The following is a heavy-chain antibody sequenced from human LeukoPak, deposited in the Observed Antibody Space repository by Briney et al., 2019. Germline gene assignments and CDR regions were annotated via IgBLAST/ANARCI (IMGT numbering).Heavy chain of an antibody. CDR1: GFTFSTYA. CDR3: ARGGIAVAGTPGPPYYYGMDV. Sequence: GGSLRLSCAASGFTFSTYAMHWVRQAPGKGLEWVAVIWYDGSNKHYADSVKGRFTISRDNSENTLYLQMNSLRAEDTAVYYCARGGIAVAGTPGPPYYYGMDVWGQGTTVTDSS. D-gene: IGHD6-19*01. V-gene: IGHV3-33*01. CDR2: IWYDGSNK. J-gene: IGHJ6*02.